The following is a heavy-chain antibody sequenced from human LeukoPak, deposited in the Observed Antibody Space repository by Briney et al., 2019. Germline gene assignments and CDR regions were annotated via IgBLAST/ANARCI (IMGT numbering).Heavy chain of an antibody. CDR3: ASLAVTTAFDI. CDR2: IWYDGSNK. CDR1: GFTFSSYG. V-gene: IGHV3-33*01. D-gene: IGHD2-21*02. Sequence: AGSLRLSCAASGFTFSSYGMHWVRQAPGKGLEWVAVIWYDGSNKYYADSVKSRFTISRDNSKNTLYLQMNSLRAEDTAVYYWASLAVTTAFDIWGQGTMVTVSS. J-gene: IGHJ3*02.